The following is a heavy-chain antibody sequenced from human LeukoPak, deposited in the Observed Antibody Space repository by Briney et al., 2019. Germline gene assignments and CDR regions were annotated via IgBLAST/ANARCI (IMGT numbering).Heavy chain of an antibody. CDR3: TRAGYSSGFDS. CDR2: TNSDGYSI. D-gene: IGHD6-19*01. CDR1: GFTFSGYW. J-gene: IGHJ5*01. Sequence: GGSLRLSCAASGFTFSGYWMHWVGQAPGKGLVWVSRTNSDGYSITYADSVKGRFTISRDNAKNTLYLQMNSLIAEDTAVYFCTRAGYSSGFDSWGQGTLVTVSS. V-gene: IGHV3-74*03.